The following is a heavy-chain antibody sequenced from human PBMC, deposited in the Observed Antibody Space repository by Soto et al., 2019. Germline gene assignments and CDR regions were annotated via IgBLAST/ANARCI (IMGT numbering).Heavy chain of an antibody. D-gene: IGHD5-12*01. J-gene: IGHJ6*02. CDR3: ARALGYSGYAGMDV. CDR1: GYTFTIYG. CDR2: ISPDNGNT. Sequence: QVQLVQSGGEVKKPGASVKVSCKASGYTFTIYGINWVRQAPGQGLEWMGWISPDNGNTNYAQKLQGRVTMTTDTYTSTAYMELRSLRSDDTAVDYCARALGYSGYAGMDVWGQGTTVTVSS. V-gene: IGHV1-18*01.